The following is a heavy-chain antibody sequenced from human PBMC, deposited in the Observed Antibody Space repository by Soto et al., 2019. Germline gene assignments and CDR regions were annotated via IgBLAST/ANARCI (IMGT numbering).Heavy chain of an antibody. V-gene: IGHV1-2*02. CDR2: INPKSGGT. CDR1: GYTFTVYY. D-gene: IGHD1-26*01. CDR3: ARDPANSGGSAGFDY. J-gene: IGHJ4*02. Sequence: ASVKVSCKASGYTFTVYYMHWVRQAPGQGLEWMGWINPKSGGTMYPQKFQGRVTMTWDTSISTAYMALTRLRSDDTAVYYCARDPANSGGSAGFDYWDQRTRVAISS.